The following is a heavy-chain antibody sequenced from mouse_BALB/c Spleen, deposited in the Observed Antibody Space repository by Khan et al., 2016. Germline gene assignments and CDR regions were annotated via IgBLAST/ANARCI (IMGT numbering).Heavy chain of an antibody. CDR2: INPSSGYT. Sequence: QVQLKQSGAELVKPGASVKMSCKASGYTFTSYTMHWVKQRPGQGLEWIGYINPSSGYTKYNQKFKDKATLTADKSSSTAYMQLSSLTSEDSAVYYCSRKSTRASYWGQGTPLTVSS. CDR1: GYTFTSYT. J-gene: IGHJ2*01. CDR3: SRKSTRASY. V-gene: IGHV1-4*01. D-gene: IGHD3-1*01.